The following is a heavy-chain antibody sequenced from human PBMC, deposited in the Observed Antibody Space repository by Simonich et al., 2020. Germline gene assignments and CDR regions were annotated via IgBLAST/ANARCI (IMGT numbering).Heavy chain of an antibody. CDR2: ISGSSSYI. V-gene: IGHV3-21*01. J-gene: IGHJ4*02. CDR1: GFTFSSYS. D-gene: IGHD6-13*01. CDR3: ARDAAGDY. Sequence: EVQLVESGGGLVKPGGSLRLSCAASGFTFSSYSMNGVRQAPGKGLEWVSSISGSSSYIDYADSVKGRFTISRDNAKNSLYLQMNSLRAEDTAVYYCARDAAGDYWGQGTLVTVSS.